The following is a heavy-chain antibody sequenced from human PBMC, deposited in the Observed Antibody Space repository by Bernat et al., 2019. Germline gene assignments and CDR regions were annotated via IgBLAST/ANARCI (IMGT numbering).Heavy chain of an antibody. CDR3: ARAPSVRNPLLD. V-gene: IGHV3-21*04. J-gene: IGHJ4*02. CDR1: GFTFSDYI. D-gene: IGHD1-14*01. CDR2: ISSSSSYI. Sequence: EVQLVESGGGLVKPGGSLRLSCAASGFTFSDYIMNWVRQAPGKGLEWVSSISSSSSYIYYADSVRGRFTISRDNAKNSLYLQVNSLRAEDTAVYYCARAPSVRNPLLDWGQGTLVTVSS.